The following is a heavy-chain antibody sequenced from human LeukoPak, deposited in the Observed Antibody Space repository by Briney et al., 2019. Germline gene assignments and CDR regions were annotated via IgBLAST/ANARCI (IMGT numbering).Heavy chain of an antibody. CDR2: ISGSGGST. Sequence: GGSLRLSCAASGCIFSSYAMSWVRQAPGKGLEWVSAISGSGGSTYYADSVKGRFTISRDNSKNTLYLQMNSLRAEDTAVYYCAKPALEGYIPDFDYWGQGTLVTVSS. CDR3: AKPALEGYIPDFDY. CDR1: GCIFSSYA. V-gene: IGHV3-23*01. D-gene: IGHD5-18*01. J-gene: IGHJ4*02.